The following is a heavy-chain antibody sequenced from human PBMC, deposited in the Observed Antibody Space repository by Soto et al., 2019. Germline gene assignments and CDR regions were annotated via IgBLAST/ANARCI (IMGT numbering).Heavy chain of an antibody. J-gene: IGHJ4*02. CDR2: TRNKANSYTT. CDR1: GFTLSDHY. V-gene: IGHV3-72*01. Sequence: EVQLVQSGGGLVQPGGSQRLSCAGSGFTLSDHYIDWVRQAPGKGLEWVGRTRNKANSYTTEYAASVKGRFTFSRDDSKNALYLQMNSLKTDDTAVYYCARVSRGSFGHYFDYWGQGTLVTVSS. CDR3: ARVSRGSFGHYFDY. D-gene: IGHD3-10*01.